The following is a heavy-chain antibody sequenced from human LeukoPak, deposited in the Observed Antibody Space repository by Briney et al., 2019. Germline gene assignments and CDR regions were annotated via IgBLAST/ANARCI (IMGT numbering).Heavy chain of an antibody. V-gene: IGHV3-9*01. CDR2: INYNGDST. CDR1: GFAFDDYG. CDR3: AKHLRATNTYYFYGLDV. D-gene: IGHD2-21*01. J-gene: IGHJ6*02. Sequence: PGGSLRLSCVVSGFAFDDYGMHWVRQPPGKGLEWVSAINYNGDSTDYADSVKGRFTISRDNAKNSLFLEMSSLRPEDTALYYCAKHLRATNTYYFYGLDVWGQGTTVTVSS.